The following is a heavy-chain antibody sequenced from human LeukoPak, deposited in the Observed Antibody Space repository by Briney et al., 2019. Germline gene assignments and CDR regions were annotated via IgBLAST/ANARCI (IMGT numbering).Heavy chain of an antibody. CDR1: GFTVSSNS. D-gene: IGHD6-6*01. CDR3: AREYSSSYYYYYYMDV. V-gene: IGHV3-66*03. CDR2: IYSGTI. J-gene: IGHJ6*03. Sequence: PGGSLRLSCTVSGFTVSSNSMSWVRQAPGKGLEWVSFIYSGTIHYSDSVKGRFTISRDNSKNTLYLQMNSLRAEDTAVYYCAREYSSSYYYYYYMDVWGKGTTVTVSS.